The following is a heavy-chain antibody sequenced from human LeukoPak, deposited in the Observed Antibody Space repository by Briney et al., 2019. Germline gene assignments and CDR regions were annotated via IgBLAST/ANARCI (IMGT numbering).Heavy chain of an antibody. CDR1: GGTFSSYA. Sequence: ASVKVSCKASGGTFSSYAISWVRQAPGQGLEWMGGIIPIFGTANYAQKFQGRVTITADESTSTAYMELSSLRSEDTAVHYCARSGFGDCGGDCYVYYYGMDVWGQGTTVTVSS. CDR3: ARSGFGDCGGDCYVYYYGMDV. J-gene: IGHJ6*02. CDR2: IIPIFGTA. D-gene: IGHD2-21*02. V-gene: IGHV1-69*13.